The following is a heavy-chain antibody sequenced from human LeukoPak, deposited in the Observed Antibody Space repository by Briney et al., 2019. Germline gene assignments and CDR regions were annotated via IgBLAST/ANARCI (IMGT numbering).Heavy chain of an antibody. CDR3: ARDVGITVADSFDP. V-gene: IGHV1-18*01. CDR2: ISTYNGNT. CDR1: GYTFTSYG. J-gene: IGHJ5*02. Sequence: ASVKVSCKASGYTFTSYGINWVRQAPGQGLEWMGWISTYNGNTNYPQKFQGRVTMTTDTSTSTVYMEVRGLRSDDTAMYYCARDVGITVADSFDPWGQGTLVTVSS. D-gene: IGHD6-13*01.